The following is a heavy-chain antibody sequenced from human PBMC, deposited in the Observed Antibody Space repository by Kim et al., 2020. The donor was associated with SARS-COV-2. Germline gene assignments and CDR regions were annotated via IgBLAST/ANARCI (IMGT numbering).Heavy chain of an antibody. Sequence: GESLKISCKGSGFMFSDYWIAWVRQTPGKGLEWMGLIFPGDSDTQYSPSFRGQVTFSVDKSTSTAYLQWSSLKALDTAMYYCVRHDSGNYRYFDSWGQGTLVTVSS. CDR3: VRHDSGNYRYFDS. D-gene: IGHD3-22*01. CDR1: GFMFSDYW. V-gene: IGHV5-51*01. J-gene: IGHJ4*02. CDR2: IFPGDSDT.